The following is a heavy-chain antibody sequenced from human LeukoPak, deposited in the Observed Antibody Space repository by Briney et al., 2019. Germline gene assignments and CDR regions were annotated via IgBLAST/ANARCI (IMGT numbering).Heavy chain of an antibody. CDR1: GGTFSSYA. CDR3: ARGPMVRGVPTLDV. V-gene: IGHV1-2*02. J-gene: IGHJ6*02. CDR2: INPNSGGT. D-gene: IGHD3-10*01. Sequence: GASVKFSCKASGGTFSSYAISWVRQAPGQGLEWMGWINPNSGGTNYAQKFQGRVTMTRDTSISTAYMELSRLRSDDTAVYYCARGPMVRGVPTLDVWGQGTTVTVSS.